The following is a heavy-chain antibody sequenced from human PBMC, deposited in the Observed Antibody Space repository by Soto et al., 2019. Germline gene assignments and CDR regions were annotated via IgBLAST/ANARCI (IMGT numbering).Heavy chain of an antibody. CDR1: GFTFGSYN. D-gene: IGHD4-17*01. V-gene: IGHV3-48*02. CDR2: ISGSGTTI. CDR3: ARDQTTGWFDP. J-gene: IGHJ5*02. Sequence: GGSLRLSWAASGFTFGSYNMDWVRQAPGKGLEWLSYISGSGTTIYYADSVRGRFTTSRDNAKNSLYLQMNSLRDDDTAVYYCARDQTTGWFDPWGQGTLVTVSS.